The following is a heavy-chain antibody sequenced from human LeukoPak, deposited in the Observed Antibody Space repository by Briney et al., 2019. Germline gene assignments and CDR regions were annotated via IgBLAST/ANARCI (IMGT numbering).Heavy chain of an antibody. J-gene: IGHJ4*02. Sequence: GGSLRLSCAASGFTVSSNYMSWVRQAPGKGLEWVSVIYSGGSTYYADSVKGRFTISRDNSKNTLYLQMNSLRAEDTAVYYCAKDGGTGTTQIDYWGQGTLVTVSS. CDR2: IYSGGST. V-gene: IGHV3-66*01. D-gene: IGHD1-7*01. CDR3: AKDGGTGTTQIDY. CDR1: GFTVSSNY.